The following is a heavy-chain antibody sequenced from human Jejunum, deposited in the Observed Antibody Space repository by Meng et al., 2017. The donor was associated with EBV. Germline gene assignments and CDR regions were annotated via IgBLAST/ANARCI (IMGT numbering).Heavy chain of an antibody. V-gene: IGHV1-69*06. CDR1: GGTFRSYV. J-gene: IGHJ4*02. CDR3: ARDQGRDYDSSTYYTH. CDR2: IIPIFGRT. Sequence: QVQLVQSGTWVKQPGSSVNVTCKASGGTFRSYVINWVRQAPGQGLEWMGGIIPIFGRTNYALEFQDRVTITADKFTSTVYMEMSSLKSEDTAVYYCARDQGRDYDSSTYYTHWGRGTLVTVSS. D-gene: IGHD3-22*01.